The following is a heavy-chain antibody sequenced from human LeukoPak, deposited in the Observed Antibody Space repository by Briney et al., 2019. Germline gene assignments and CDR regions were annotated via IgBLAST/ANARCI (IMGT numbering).Heavy chain of an antibody. J-gene: IGHJ5*02. Sequence: PGGSLRLSCAASGFTFSSYSMNWVRQAPVKGLEWVSAISGSGGSTYYADSVKGRFTISRDNAKNSLYLQMNSLRDEDTAVYYCARGVVVVVAAQYSWFDPWGQGTLVTVSS. CDR2: ISGSGGST. CDR1: GFTFSSYS. D-gene: IGHD2-15*01. V-gene: IGHV3-48*02. CDR3: ARGVVVVVAAQYSWFDP.